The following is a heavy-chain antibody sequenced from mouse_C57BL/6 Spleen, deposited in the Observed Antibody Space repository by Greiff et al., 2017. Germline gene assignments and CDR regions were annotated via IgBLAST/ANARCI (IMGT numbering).Heavy chain of an antibody. CDR1: GYTFTSYW. Sequence: VQLQQPGAELVKPGASVKMSCKASGYTFTSYWITWVKQRPGQGLEWIGDIYPGSGSTNYNEKFKSKATLTVDTASSTAYMQLSSLTSEDSAVYYCARDTGSSYWYFDVWGTGTTVTVSS. CDR3: ARDTGSSYWYFDV. CDR2: IYPGSGST. V-gene: IGHV1-55*01. D-gene: IGHD1-1*01. J-gene: IGHJ1*03.